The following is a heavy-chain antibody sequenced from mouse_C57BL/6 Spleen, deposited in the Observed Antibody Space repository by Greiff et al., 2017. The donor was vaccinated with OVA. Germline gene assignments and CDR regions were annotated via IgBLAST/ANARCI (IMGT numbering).Heavy chain of an antibody. CDR1: GFTFSDYY. J-gene: IGHJ1*03. D-gene: IGHD2-3*01. CDR2: INYDGSST. Sequence: EVQLVESAGGLVQPGRSMKLSCTASGFTFSDYYMAWVRQVPEKGLEWVANINYDGSSTYYLDSLKSRFIISRDNAKNILYLQMSSLKSEDTATYYCARDLIYDGYYWYFDVWGTGTTVTVSS. V-gene: IGHV5-16*01. CDR3: ARDLIYDGYYWYFDV.